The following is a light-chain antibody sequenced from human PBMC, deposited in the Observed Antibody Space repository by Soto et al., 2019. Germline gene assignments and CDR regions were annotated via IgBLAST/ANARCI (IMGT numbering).Light chain of an antibody. V-gene: IGKV3-20*01. CDR3: QQYGRT. CDR1: QSVNSNY. J-gene: IGKJ2*01. CDR2: GAS. Sequence: DIVLTQSPGTLSLSPGDRATLSCRSSQSVNSNYLAWYQQKPGQAPRLLIFGASTRATGIPDRFRGSGSGTDFTLTINRLEPEAFAVYYCQQYGRTFGQGTKLEIK.